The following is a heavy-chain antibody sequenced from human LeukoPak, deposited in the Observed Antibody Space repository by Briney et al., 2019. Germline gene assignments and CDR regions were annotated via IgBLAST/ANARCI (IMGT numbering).Heavy chain of an antibody. CDR2: IYYSGST. CDR3: ARLGILAAAEPDAFDI. J-gene: IGHJ3*02. V-gene: IGHV4-39*07. CDR1: GGSISSSSYY. Sequence: TSETLSLTCTVSGGSISSSSYYWGWIRQPPGKGLEWIGSIYYSGSTYYNPSLKSRVTISVDTSKNQFSLKLSSVTAADTAVYYCARLGILAAAEPDAFDIWGQGTMVTVSS. D-gene: IGHD1-26*01.